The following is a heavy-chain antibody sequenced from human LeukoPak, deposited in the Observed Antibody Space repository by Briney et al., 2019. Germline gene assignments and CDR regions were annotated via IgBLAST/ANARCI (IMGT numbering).Heavy chain of an antibody. V-gene: IGHV1-8*01. CDR3: ALVLRSSSWYYYYYYGMDV. Sequence: ASVKASCKASGYTFTSYDINWVRQATGQGLEWMGWMNPNSGNTGYAQKFQGRVTMTRNTSISTAYMELSSLRSEDTAVYYCALVLRSSSWYYYYYYGMDVWGQGTTVTVSS. CDR2: MNPNSGNT. D-gene: IGHD6-13*01. J-gene: IGHJ6*02. CDR1: GYTFTSYD.